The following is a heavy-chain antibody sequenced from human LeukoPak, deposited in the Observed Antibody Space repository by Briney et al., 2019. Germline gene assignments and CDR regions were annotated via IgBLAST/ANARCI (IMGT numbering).Heavy chain of an antibody. CDR2: ISYDGSNK. D-gene: IGHD6-25*01. J-gene: IGHJ6*02. CDR3: AKAATLEDYYGMDV. CDR1: GFTFSSYG. V-gene: IGHV3-30*18. Sequence: PGGSLRLSCAASGFTFSSYGMHWVRQAPGKGLEWVAVISYDGSNKYYADSVKGRFTISRDNSKNTLYLQMNSLRAEDTAVYYCAKAATLEDYYGMDVWGQGTTVTVSS.